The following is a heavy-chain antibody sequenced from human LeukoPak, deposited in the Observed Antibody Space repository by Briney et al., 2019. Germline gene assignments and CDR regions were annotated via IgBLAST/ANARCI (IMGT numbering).Heavy chain of an antibody. CDR2: INWNGGST. Sequence: PGGSLRLSCAASGFTFDDYGMSWVRQAPGKGLEWFSGINWNGGSTGYADSVKGRFTISRDNAKNSLYLQMNSLRAEDTALYYCVRFRGYSSSWYGPKAFDYWGQGTLVTVSS. J-gene: IGHJ4*02. CDR1: GFTFDDYG. CDR3: VRFRGYSSSWYGPKAFDY. D-gene: IGHD6-13*01. V-gene: IGHV3-20*04.